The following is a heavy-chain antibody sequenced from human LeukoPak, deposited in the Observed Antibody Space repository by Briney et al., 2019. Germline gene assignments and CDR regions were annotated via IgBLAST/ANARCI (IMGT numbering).Heavy chain of an antibody. Sequence: GGALRLSCAASGFVVSDNYISWVRQAPGKGLEWISIIYSGNHTSYTDSVKGRFIISRDNSKNMVYLQMNSLRPDDTAVYYCAREGVATAGTAYDYWGQGTLVTVSS. CDR3: AREGVATAGTAYDY. CDR1: GFVVSDNY. V-gene: IGHV3-66*01. D-gene: IGHD3-3*01. J-gene: IGHJ4*02. CDR2: IYSGNHT.